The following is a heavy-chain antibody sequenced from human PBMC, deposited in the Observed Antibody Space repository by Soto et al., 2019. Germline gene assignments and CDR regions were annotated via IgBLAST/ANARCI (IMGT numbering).Heavy chain of an antibody. D-gene: IGHD6-19*01. CDR3: AKGGRQWLVTSDFNY. CDR1: GFTFSDYA. J-gene: IGHJ4*02. V-gene: IGHV3-30*18. CDR2: VSHDGRNT. Sequence: VQLVESGGGVVQPGRSLRLSCAASGFTFSDYAMHWVRQAPGKGLEWVAVVSHDGRNTHYADSVKGRFTISRDSSQSTVPREMPSLSAEDTGGYYCAKGGRQWLVTSDFNYWGQGALVTVSS.